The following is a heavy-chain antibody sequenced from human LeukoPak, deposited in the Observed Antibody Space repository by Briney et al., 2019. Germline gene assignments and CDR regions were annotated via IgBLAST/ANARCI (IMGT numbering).Heavy chain of an antibody. J-gene: IGHJ4*02. CDR1: GFTLSSYV. D-gene: IGHD4-17*01. Sequence: GSLRLSCAASGFTLSSYVMHWIRQPPGKGLEWIGSIYYSESTYQNPSLKSRVTISVDTSKNQFSLKLSSVTAADTAVYYCARIPTVTFFDYWGQGTLVTVSS. V-gene: IGHV4-39*07. CDR3: ARIPTVTFFDY. CDR2: IYYSEST.